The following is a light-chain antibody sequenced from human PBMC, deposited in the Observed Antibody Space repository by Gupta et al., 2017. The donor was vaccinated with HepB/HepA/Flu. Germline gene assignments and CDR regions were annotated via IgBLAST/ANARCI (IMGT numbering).Light chain of an antibody. CDR1: QSISSY. Sequence: DIQITHTPSSLSASVGDRVTITCRASQSISSYLDWYQQKPGKAPILRIYAASTVQRGVPSRFSGSGSGTVFTLTITRLQPEDSATYYCQQSYSTPRTFGQGTKVEIK. CDR2: AAS. V-gene: IGKV1-39*01. J-gene: IGKJ1*01. CDR3: QQSYSTPRT.